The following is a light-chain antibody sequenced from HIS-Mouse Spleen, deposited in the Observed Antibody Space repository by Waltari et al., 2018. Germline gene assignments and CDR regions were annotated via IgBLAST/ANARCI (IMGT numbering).Light chain of an antibody. J-gene: IGLJ3*02. V-gene: IGLV1-47*01. CDR1: CSNIGRHY. CDR2: RNN. CDR3: AAWDDGLSCPV. Sequence: QSVLTQPPSASGTPGQRVTISCSGRCSNIGRHYVYWYQPPPGTAPKLLIYRNNQRPSGVPDRFSGSKSGTSASLAISGLRSDDEADYYCAAWDDGLSCPVFGGGTKLTVL.